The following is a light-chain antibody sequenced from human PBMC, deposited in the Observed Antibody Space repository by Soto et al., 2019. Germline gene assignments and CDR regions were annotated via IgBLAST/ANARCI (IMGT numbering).Light chain of an antibody. CDR3: QQYGSSLYT. CDR1: KSVSSGH. Sequence: EIVLTQSPGTLSLSPGERAPPSCRASKSVSSGHLACYQQKPGQAPRLLIYGASIRATAIPDRFSGSGSGTDFTLTISRLEPEDFAVYYCQQYGSSLYTFGQGTKLEIK. V-gene: IGKV3-20*01. J-gene: IGKJ2*01. CDR2: GAS.